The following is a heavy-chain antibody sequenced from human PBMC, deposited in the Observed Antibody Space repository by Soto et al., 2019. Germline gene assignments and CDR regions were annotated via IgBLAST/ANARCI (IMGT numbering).Heavy chain of an antibody. CDR3: ARDGRYGYYYYYMDV. V-gene: IGHV4-59*01. D-gene: IGHD4-17*01. CDR1: GGSISSYY. J-gene: IGHJ6*03. Sequence: QVQLQESGPGLVKPSETLSLTCTVSGGSISSYYWSWIRQPPGKGLEWIGYIYYSGSTNYNPSLKSRVTISVDTSKNQFSLKLSSVTAADTAVYYCARDGRYGYYYYYMDVWGKGTTVTVSS. CDR2: IYYSGST.